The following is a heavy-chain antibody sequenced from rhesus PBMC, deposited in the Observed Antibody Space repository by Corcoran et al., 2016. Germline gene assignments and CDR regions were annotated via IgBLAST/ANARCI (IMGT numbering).Heavy chain of an antibody. J-gene: IGHJ6*01. CDR2: ITSGGGSK. CDR1: GFTFSSYW. D-gene: IGHD6-31*01. CDR3: AKEGVAAAAYYGLDS. Sequence: EVQLVESGGGLAKPGGSLRLSCAASGFTFSSYWMNWVRQTPGKGLDWISLITSGGGSKYYADSVKCGFNISRDNSKNTLSLQMKSRRPEDTAVYYCAKEGVAAAAYYGLDSWGQGVVVTVSS. V-gene: IGHV3S42*01.